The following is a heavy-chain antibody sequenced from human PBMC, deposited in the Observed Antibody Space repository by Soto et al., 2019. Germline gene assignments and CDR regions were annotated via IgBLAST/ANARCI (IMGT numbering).Heavy chain of an antibody. V-gene: IGHV1-18*01. CDR1: GYTFSSYG. CDR3: ARDPSIVGASALDY. D-gene: IGHD1-26*01. CDR2: SSAYNGNT. J-gene: IGHJ4*02. Sequence: VSVKVSCKASGYTFSSYGISWVRQAPGQGLEWMGWSSAYNGNTNYAQKVQGRVTMTTDTSTSTAYMELRSLRSDDTAVYYCARDPSIVGASALDYWGQGTLVTVPS.